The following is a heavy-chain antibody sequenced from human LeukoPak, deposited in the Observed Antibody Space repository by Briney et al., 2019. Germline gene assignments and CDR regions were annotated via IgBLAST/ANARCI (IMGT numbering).Heavy chain of an antibody. V-gene: IGHV1-69*01. J-gene: IGHJ4*02. CDR2: IIPIFGTA. D-gene: IGHD4-17*01. Sequence: SVKVSCKASGGTFSSYAISWVRQAPGQGLEWMGGIIPIFGTANYAQKFQGRVTITADESTSTAYMELSSLRSEDTAVYYCARDRTVTKRGVYFDYWGQGTLVTVSS. CDR1: GGTFSSYA. CDR3: ARDRTVTKRGVYFDY.